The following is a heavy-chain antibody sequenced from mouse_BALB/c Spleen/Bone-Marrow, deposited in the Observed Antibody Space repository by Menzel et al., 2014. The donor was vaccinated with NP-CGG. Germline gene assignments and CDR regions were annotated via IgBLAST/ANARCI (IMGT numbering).Heavy chain of an antibody. J-gene: IGHJ1*01. CDR1: GYNFTSYW. CDR3: AREYYGSSGYFDV. Sequence: VQLQQSGAELAKPGASVKMSCKASGYNFTSYWMHWVKQRPGQGLEWIGYINPSTGYTEYNQKFKDKATLTADKSSSTAYMQLSSLTSEDSAVDYGAREYYGSSGYFDVWGAGTTVTVSA. CDR2: INPSTGYT. V-gene: IGHV1-7*01. D-gene: IGHD1-1*01.